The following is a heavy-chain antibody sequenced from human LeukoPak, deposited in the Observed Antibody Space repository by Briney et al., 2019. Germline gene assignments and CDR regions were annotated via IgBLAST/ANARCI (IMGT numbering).Heavy chain of an antibody. D-gene: IGHD3-16*01. CDR1: GYTLTELS. CDR3: ARASKYYDYVWGPGGY. V-gene: IGHV1-24*01. CDR2: FEPEDGET. J-gene: IGHJ4*02. Sequence: ASVKLSCKVSGYTLTELSMHWARQAPGKGLAWRGGFEPEDGETIYAQKFQGRVTMTEDTSTDTAYMELSSLRSDDTAVYYCARASKYYDYVWGPGGYWGQGTLVTVSS.